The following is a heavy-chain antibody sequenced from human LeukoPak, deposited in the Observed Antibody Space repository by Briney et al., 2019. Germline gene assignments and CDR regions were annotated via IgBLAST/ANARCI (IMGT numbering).Heavy chain of an antibody. Sequence: PSETLSLTCTVSGGSIGSGSYYWSWIRQPAGKGLEWIGRISDSGSTIYNPSLKSRVTMSIDTSKNQLSLKVTSVTAADTAVYYCANEGIRDYYFYNMDVWGKGTTVTISS. CDR3: ANEGIRDYYFYNMDV. CDR2: ISDSGST. V-gene: IGHV4-61*02. CDR1: GGSIGSGSYY. D-gene: IGHD1-14*01. J-gene: IGHJ6*03.